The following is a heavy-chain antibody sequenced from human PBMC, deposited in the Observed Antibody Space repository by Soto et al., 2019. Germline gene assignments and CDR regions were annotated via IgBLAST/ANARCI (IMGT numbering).Heavy chain of an antibody. V-gene: IGHV2-5*02. CDR3: ANKGGGDRILDY. D-gene: IGHD3-16*01. CDR2: IYWDGYK. J-gene: IGHJ4*02. Sequence: QITLKESGPTLVKPTQTLTLTCAFSGFSLRTSGVGVGWIRQPPGKALEWLALIYWDGYKHYSPSLKSRLTITEDTSKNQVVLTITKMDPVATATYYCANKGGGDRILDYWGQGTLVTVSS. CDR1: GFSLRTSGVG.